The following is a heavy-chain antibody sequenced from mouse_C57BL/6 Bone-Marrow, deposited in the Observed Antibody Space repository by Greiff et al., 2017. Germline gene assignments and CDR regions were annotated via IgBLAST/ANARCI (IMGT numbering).Heavy chain of an antibody. CDR3: ARKYYAMDY. Sequence: EVQGVESGGDLVKPGGSLKLSCAASGFTFSSYGMYWVRQTPDKRLEWVATISSGGSYTYYPDSVKGRFTISRDNAKNTLYLQMSSLKSEDTAMYYCARKYYAMDYWGQGTSVTVSS. CDR2: ISSGGSYT. J-gene: IGHJ4*01. CDR1: GFTFSSYG. V-gene: IGHV5-6*01.